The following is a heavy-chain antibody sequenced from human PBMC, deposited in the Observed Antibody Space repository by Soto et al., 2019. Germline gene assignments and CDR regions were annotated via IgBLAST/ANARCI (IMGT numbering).Heavy chain of an antibody. D-gene: IGHD5-12*01. J-gene: IGHJ5*02. CDR1: GASVAGGSYY. Sequence: QVQLRESGPGLVKPSQTLSLTCSVSGASVAGGSYYWSWVRQPPGKGLEWIGYIPSRGRPFYNPSLTSRGTISADTSKNQLSLQLTSVTAADTAVYYCARYTYSGYDFVLWGQGTLVTVSS. CDR2: IPSRGRP. V-gene: IGHV4-30-4*01. CDR3: ARYTYSGYDFVL.